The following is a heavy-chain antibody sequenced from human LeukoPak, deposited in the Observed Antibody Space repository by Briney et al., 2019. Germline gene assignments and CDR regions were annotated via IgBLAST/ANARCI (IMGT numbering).Heavy chain of an antibody. Sequence: SETLSLTCTVSGDSISGFSYYWGWIRQPPGTGLEWIGSIYYSGSTYYNPSLKSRVTISVDTSKNQFSLKLTSVTAADTAVYYCARQAGSCSSTSCYEIDYWGQGTLVTVSS. J-gene: IGHJ4*02. CDR1: GDSISGFSYY. D-gene: IGHD2-2*01. CDR2: IYYSGST. CDR3: ARQAGSCSSTSCYEIDY. V-gene: IGHV4-39*01.